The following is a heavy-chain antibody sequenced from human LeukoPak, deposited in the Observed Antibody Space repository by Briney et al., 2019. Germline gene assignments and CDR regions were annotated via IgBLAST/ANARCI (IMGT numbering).Heavy chain of an antibody. CDR1: GYTFTSYG. D-gene: IGHD2-15*01. Sequence: GASVKVSCKASGYTFTSYGISWVRQAPGQGLEWMGWISAYNGNTNYAQKLQGRVTMTTDTSTSTAYMELRSLRSEDTAVYYCASSYCSGGSCYSGWFDPWGQGTLVTVSS. V-gene: IGHV1-18*01. J-gene: IGHJ5*02. CDR3: ASSYCSGGSCYSGWFDP. CDR2: ISAYNGNT.